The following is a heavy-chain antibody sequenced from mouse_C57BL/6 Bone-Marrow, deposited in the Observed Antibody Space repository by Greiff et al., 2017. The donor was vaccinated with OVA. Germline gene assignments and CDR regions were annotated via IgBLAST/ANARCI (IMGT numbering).Heavy chain of an antibody. CDR2: FLPGSGST. CDR3: ARLSWFGG. CDR1: GYPFTSYW. J-gene: IGHJ3*01. Sequence: QVHVKQPGAELVKPGASVKMSCKASGYPFTSYWFTWLKQRPGQGLEGTRDFLPGSGSTNYNEKFKSKATLTVDTSSSTDYMHLSSLTSEDSAVYYCARLSWFGGWGKGTLVTVAA. V-gene: IGHV1-55*01.